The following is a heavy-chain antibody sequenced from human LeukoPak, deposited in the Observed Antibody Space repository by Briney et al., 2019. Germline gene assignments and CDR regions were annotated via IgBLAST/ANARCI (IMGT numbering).Heavy chain of an antibody. D-gene: IGHD5-12*01. Sequence: PGGSLRLSCAASGFTFSSYSMNWVRQAPGKGLEWVSSISSSSSYIYYADSVKGRFTISRDNAKNSLYLQMNSLRAEDTAVYYCYHASGYDYWYFDLWGRGTLVTVSS. V-gene: IGHV3-21*01. CDR2: ISSSSSYI. CDR1: GFTFSSYS. J-gene: IGHJ2*01. CDR3: YHASGYDYWYFDL.